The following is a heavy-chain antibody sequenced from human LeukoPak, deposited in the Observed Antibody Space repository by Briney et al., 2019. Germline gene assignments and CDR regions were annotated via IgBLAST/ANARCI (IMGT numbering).Heavy chain of an antibody. CDR3: ARDPSTSQEGYGMDV. CDR1: GFTFSSYS. CDR2: ISSSSSYI. D-gene: IGHD2-2*01. V-gene: IGHV3-21*01. Sequence: GGSLRLSCAASGFTFSSYSMNWVRQAPGKGLEWVSSISSSSSYIYYADSVKGRFTISRDNAKNSLYLQMNSLRAEDTAVYYCARDPSTSQEGYGMDVRGQGTTVTVSS. J-gene: IGHJ6*02.